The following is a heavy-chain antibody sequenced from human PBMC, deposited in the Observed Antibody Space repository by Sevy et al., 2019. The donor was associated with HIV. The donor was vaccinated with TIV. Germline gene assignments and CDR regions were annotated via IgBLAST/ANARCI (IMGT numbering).Heavy chain of an antibody. V-gene: IGHV3-30*04. Sequence: GGSLRLSCAASGFTFNSYSMYWVRQTPGKGLEWVAVISYDGSNKYYAESVKGRFTVSRDNSKNTLYLQMSSLRADDTAMYYCARESGSGWYVDSWGRGTLVTVSS. CDR1: GFTFNSYS. J-gene: IGHJ4*02. D-gene: IGHD6-19*01. CDR3: ARESGSGWYVDS. CDR2: ISYDGSNK.